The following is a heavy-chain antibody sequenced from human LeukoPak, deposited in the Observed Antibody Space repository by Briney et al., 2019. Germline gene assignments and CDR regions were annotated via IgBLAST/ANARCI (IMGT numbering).Heavy chain of an antibody. Sequence: GGSLRLSCAASGFTFSSYSMNWVRQAPGKGLEWVSGISGRGGSTYYADSVKGRFTISRDNSKNTLYLQMKSLRAEDTAVYYCAKDLLALYGTYYFDYWGQGTLVTVSS. D-gene: IGHD3-10*01. CDR1: GFTFSSYS. V-gene: IGHV3-23*01. CDR2: ISGRGGST. CDR3: AKDLLALYGTYYFDY. J-gene: IGHJ4*02.